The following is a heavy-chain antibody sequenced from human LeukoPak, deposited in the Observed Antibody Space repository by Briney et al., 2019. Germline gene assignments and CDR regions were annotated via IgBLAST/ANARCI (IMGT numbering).Heavy chain of an antibody. D-gene: IGHD6-13*01. CDR3: ARVVGLTGYSSSWYSGYYYYMDV. Sequence: SVKVSCKASGGTFSSYAINWVRQAPGQGLEWMGGIIPIFGTTNYAQKFQDRVTITADKSASTAYMELSSLRSEDTAVYYCARVVGLTGYSSSWYSGYYYYMDVWGKGTTVTVSS. J-gene: IGHJ6*03. CDR2: IIPIFGTT. CDR1: GGTFSSYA. V-gene: IGHV1-69*06.